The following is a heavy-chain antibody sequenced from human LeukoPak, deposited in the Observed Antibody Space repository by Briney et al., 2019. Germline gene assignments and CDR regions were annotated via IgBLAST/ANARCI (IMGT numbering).Heavy chain of an antibody. CDR1: GFTFSSYW. CDR2: ISSSGSTI. V-gene: IGHV3-48*04. D-gene: IGHD3-16*02. J-gene: IGHJ4*02. CDR3: ARLRLGELSPVY. Sequence: GGSLRLSCAASGFTFSSYWMSWVRQAPRKGLEWVSYISSSGSTIYYADSVKGRFTISRDNAKNSLYLQMNSLRAEDTAVYYCARLRLGELSPVYWGQGTLVTVSS.